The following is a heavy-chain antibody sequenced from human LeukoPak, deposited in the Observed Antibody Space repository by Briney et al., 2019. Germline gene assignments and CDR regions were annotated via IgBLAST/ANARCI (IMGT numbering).Heavy chain of an antibody. D-gene: IGHD5-12*01. CDR3: ARVLGNGYSGFDLFNYGMDV. V-gene: IGHV3-30*09. J-gene: IGHJ6*02. CDR2: ISYEGGNR. CDR1: GFTFDTYG. Sequence: GGSLRLSCAASGFTFDTYGLHWVRQAPGKGLEWVAAISYEGGNRYYANSVKGRFAISRDNLQTTLYLQMDSLGDDDTAVYYCARVLGNGYSGFDLFNYGMDVWGQGTTVTVSS.